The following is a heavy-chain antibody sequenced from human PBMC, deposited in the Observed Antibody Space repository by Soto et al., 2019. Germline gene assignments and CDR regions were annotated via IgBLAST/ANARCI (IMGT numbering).Heavy chain of an antibody. CDR1: GFTFSNYY. CDR2: INQDGSEK. J-gene: IGHJ3*02. Sequence: EAQLVESGGALVQPGGSLRLSCAASGFTFSNYYMTWVRQAPGKGLQWVARINQDGSEKYSVDSVKGRFTISRDNGKNSVYLQMNSLRVEDTAVYYCARYVGEIWGHGTKVTVSS. D-gene: IGHD2-15*01. CDR3: ARYVGEI. V-gene: IGHV3-7*05.